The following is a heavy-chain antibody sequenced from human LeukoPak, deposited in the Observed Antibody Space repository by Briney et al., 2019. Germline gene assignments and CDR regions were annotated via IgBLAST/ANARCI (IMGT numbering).Heavy chain of an antibody. D-gene: IGHD6-13*01. CDR1: GFTFSSYA. J-gene: IGHJ3*01. Sequence: QSGGSLRLSCAASGFTFSSYAMSWVRQAPGKGLEWVSGISGSGGSTHYADSVKGRFTISRDNSKSTLYLQMNSLRAEDTAAYYCVKERPYSSSPVGAFDFWGQGTMVTVSS. V-gene: IGHV3-23*01. CDR3: VKERPYSSSPVGAFDF. CDR2: ISGSGGST.